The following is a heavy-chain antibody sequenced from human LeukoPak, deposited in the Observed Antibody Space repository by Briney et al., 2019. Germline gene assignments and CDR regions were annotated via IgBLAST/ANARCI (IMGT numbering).Heavy chain of an antibody. CDR2: ISGSGGST. Sequence: GGSLRFSCAASGFTFSSYAMSWVRQAPGKGLEWVSAISGSGGSTYYADSVKGRFTISRDDSKNTLYLQMNSLRAEDTAVYYCAKDPAGITMIVVVDYGAGYWGQGTLVTVSS. D-gene: IGHD3-22*01. CDR3: AKDPAGITMIVVVDYGAGY. J-gene: IGHJ4*02. V-gene: IGHV3-23*01. CDR1: GFTFSSYA.